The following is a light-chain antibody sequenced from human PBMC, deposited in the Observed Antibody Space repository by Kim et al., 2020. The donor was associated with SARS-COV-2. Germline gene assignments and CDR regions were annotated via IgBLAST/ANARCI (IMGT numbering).Light chain of an antibody. Sequence: IACSGTRSEVGCYNCVTWYQQPPSRAPKLMIYEGSNWPPGVSNRFAGSKSGNTGALTLTGLQAEDEADYYCSSYTSSSTYVFGTGTKVTVL. CDR1: RSEVGCYNC. J-gene: IGLJ1*01. CDR2: EGS. V-gene: IGLV2-14*03. CDR3: SSYTSSSTYV.